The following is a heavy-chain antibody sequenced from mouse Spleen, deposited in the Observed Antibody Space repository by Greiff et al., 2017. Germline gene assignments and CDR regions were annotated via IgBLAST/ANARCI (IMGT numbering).Heavy chain of an antibody. J-gene: IGHJ2*01. CDR1: GYSFTGYF. V-gene: IGHV1-20*01. CDR3: ARIGYYGSSPHFDY. Sequence: EVQLQQSGPELVKPGDSVKISCKASGYSFTGYFMNWVMQSHGKSLEWIGRINPYNGDTFYNQKFKGKATLTVDKSSSTAHMELRSLTSEDSAVYYCARIGYYGSSPHFDYWGQGTTLTVSS. CDR2: INPYNGDT. D-gene: IGHD1-1*01.